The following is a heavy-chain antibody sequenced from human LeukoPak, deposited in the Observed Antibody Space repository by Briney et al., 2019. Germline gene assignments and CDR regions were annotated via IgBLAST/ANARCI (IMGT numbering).Heavy chain of an antibody. CDR1: GFTFSGSA. CDR3: TRPSGTYYKTLGDYYYYGMDV. D-gene: IGHD3-10*01. V-gene: IGHV3-73*01. Sequence: GGSLKLSCAASGFTFSGSAMHWVRQASGKELEWVGRIRSKANSYATTYAASVTGRFTISRDDSKNTAYLQMNSLKTEDTAVYYCTRPSGTYYKTLGDYYYYGMDVWGQGTTVTVSS. J-gene: IGHJ6*02. CDR2: IRSKANSYAT.